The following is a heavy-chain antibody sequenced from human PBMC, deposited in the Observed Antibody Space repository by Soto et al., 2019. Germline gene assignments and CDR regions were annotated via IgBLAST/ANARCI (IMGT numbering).Heavy chain of an antibody. V-gene: IGHV4-31*03. D-gene: IGHD3-16*01. CDR3: VRYEATALDY. CDR2: IYHSGRT. Sequence: SETLSLTCTVSGGSMSNGYYYWSWVRQNPGKGLEWIGHIYHSGRTYYNPSLKSRVGILVDTSKNQFSLKLSSVTAADTAVYYCVRYEATALDYWGQGILVTVSS. J-gene: IGHJ4*02. CDR1: GGSMSNGYYY.